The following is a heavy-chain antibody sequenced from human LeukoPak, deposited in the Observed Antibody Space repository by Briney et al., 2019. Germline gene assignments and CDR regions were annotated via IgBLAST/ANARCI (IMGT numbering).Heavy chain of an antibody. V-gene: IGHV6-1*01. D-gene: IGHD2-2*01. J-gene: IGHJ5*02. Sequence: SQTLSLTCAISGDSVSSNSAAWNWIRQSPSRGLEWLGRTYYRSKWYNDYAVSVKSRITINPDTSKNQFSLQLNSVTPEDTAVYYCARGPNPSIVVVPAAKGYNWFDPWAREPWSPSPQ. CDR2: TYYRSKWYN. CDR1: GDSVSSNSAA. CDR3: ARGPNPSIVVVPAAKGYNWFDP.